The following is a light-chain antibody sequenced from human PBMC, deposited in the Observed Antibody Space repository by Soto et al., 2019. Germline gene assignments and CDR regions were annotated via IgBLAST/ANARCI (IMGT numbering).Light chain of an antibody. CDR1: QRIISW. J-gene: IGKJ2*01. V-gene: IGKV1-12*01. CDR2: AAS. Sequence: DIQMTQSPSSVSASVGDRVTITCRASQRIISWLAWYQQKPGKAPKLLIYAASSLERGAPSRFSGSGFGTDFTLTISSLQPEDFATYYCQQANSFPPTFGQGTRVEMK. CDR3: QQANSFPPT.